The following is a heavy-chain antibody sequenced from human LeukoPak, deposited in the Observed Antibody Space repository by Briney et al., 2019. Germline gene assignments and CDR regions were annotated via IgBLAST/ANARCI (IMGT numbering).Heavy chain of an antibody. V-gene: IGHV1-2*02. D-gene: IGHD2-15*01. J-gene: IGHJ4*02. CDR2: INPNSGGT. CDR1: GYTFTGYY. Sequence: ASVNVSCTASGYTFTGYYMHWVRQAPRQGLEWMRWINPNSGGTNYAQKFQGRLTMTRDTSISTAYRELSSRSSDDPAVYYCARGRYCSGAACYHLPDFWGQGTLVTVPS. CDR3: ARGRYCSGAACYHLPDF.